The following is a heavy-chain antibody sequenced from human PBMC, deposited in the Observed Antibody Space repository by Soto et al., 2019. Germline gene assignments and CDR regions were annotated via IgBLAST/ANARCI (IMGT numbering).Heavy chain of an antibody. CDR2: INTYNGNT. CDR3: ASLPPPSALGS. V-gene: IGHV1-18*01. J-gene: IGHJ5*02. CDR1: GYTFTTYS. D-gene: IGHD7-27*01. Sequence: QVQLVQSGAEVKKPGASVKVSCTASGYTFTTYSINWVRQAPGQGLEWMGWINTYNGNTNSAQKFQVRLTMTTDTSTSTAYMELRSLRSDDTAVYYCASLPPPSALGSWGQGTVVTVSS.